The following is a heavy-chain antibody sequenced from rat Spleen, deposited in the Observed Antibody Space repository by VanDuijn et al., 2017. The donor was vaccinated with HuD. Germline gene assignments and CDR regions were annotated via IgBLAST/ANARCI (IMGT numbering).Heavy chain of an antibody. CDR1: GFTFSNYA. D-gene: IGHD1-1*01. J-gene: IGHJ3*01. CDR2: IRYDGSST. Sequence: EVQLVESGGGLVQPGRSLKLSCAASGFTFSNYAMAWVRQAPTRGLEWVATIRYDGSSTHYLDSVKGRFTISRDNAKSTLYVQMDSLRSEDTATYYCARHVSTVVDGCLYWGQGTLVTVSS. CDR3: ARHVSTVVDGCLY. V-gene: IGHV5-29*01.